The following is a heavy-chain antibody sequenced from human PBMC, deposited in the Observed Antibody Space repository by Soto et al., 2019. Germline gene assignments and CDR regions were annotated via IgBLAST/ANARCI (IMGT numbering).Heavy chain of an antibody. J-gene: IGHJ4*02. D-gene: IGHD6-19*01. CDR3: ARDPGSGWDFDY. V-gene: IGHV3-21*01. CDR2: ISSSSYI. Sequence: GGSLRLSCAASGFTFSSYSMNWVRQAPGKGLEWVSSISSSSYIYYADSVKGRFTISRDNAKNSLYLQMNSLRAEDTAVYYCARDPGSGWDFDYWGQGTLVT. CDR1: GFTFSSYS.